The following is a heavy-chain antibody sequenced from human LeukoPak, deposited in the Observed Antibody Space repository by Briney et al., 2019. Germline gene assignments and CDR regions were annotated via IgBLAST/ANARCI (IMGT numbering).Heavy chain of an antibody. CDR1: GYTFTIYY. Sequence: ASEKVSCKASGYTFTIYYMHWVRHSPGQGLEWMVIINPSGGSTSYAQKFQGRVTMTRDTSTSTVYMELSSLRSEDTAVYYRARDRGQWPVGRFDPWSQGTLVTVSS. J-gene: IGHJ5*02. CDR3: ARDRGQWPVGRFDP. CDR2: INPSGGST. V-gene: IGHV1-46*01. D-gene: IGHD6-19*01.